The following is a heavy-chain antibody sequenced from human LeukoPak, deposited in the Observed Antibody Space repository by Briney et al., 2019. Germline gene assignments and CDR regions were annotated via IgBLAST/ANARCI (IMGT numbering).Heavy chain of an antibody. CDR1: GDSVSSNSDV. CDR3: ANSGAVADEAFDI. V-gene: IGHV6-1*01. CDR2: TYYRSKRYN. Sequence: QTLSLTCALSGDSVSSNSDVWNWIRQSPPRGLEWLVRTYYRSKRYNDYAVSVKSRITINPDTSKNQFSLQLNSVTPEDTAVYYCANSGAVADEAFDIWGQGTMVTVSS. J-gene: IGHJ3*02. D-gene: IGHD6-19*01.